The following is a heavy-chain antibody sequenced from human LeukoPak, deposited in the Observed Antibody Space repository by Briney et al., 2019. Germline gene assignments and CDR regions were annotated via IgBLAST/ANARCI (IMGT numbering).Heavy chain of an antibody. V-gene: IGHV3-23*01. D-gene: IGHD3-22*01. CDR3: ARVHLETYNHANSENTCFDS. CDR2: ISVTGRST. J-gene: IGHJ4*02. CDR1: GFTFNNYA. Sequence: GGSLRLSCAASGFTFNNYAMNWVRQAPGKGLEWVSAISVTGRSTFYADSVKGRFTISRDSSMDTLYPQMNNLRAEDTAVYYCARVHLETYNHANSENTCFDSWGQGTLVTVSS.